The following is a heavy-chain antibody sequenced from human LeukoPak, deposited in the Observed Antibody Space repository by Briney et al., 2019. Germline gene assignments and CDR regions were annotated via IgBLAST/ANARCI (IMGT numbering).Heavy chain of an antibody. CDR1: GFTFSSYW. J-gene: IGHJ6*03. V-gene: IGHV3-74*01. Sequence: PGGSLRLSCAASGFTFSSYWMHWVRQAPGKGLVWVSRINSDGSSTRYADSVKGRFTISRDNAKNTLYLQMNSLRAEDTAVYYCASSSMVRGVIVYYYYMDVWGKGITVTVSS. CDR2: INSDGSST. D-gene: IGHD3-10*01. CDR3: ASSSMVRGVIVYYYYMDV.